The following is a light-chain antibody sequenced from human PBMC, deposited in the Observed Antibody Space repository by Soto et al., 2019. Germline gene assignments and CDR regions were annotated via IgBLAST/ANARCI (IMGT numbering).Light chain of an antibody. J-gene: IGKJ3*01. Sequence: ELVLTQSPATLSLSPGERATLSCRASQSVSTYLAWYQQKPGQAPRLLIYDASNRATGIPARCSGSGSGTDFTLTISSLEPEDFAVYYCKQRTNWRFTFGPGTKVDIK. CDR2: DAS. CDR3: KQRTNWRFT. V-gene: IGKV3-11*01. CDR1: QSVSTY.